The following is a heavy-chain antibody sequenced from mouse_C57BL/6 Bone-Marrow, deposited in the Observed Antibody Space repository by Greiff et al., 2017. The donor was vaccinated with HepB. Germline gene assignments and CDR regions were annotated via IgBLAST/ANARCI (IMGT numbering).Heavy chain of an antibody. V-gene: IGHV5-9-1*02. CDR2: ISSGGDYI. D-gene: IGHD2-4*01. J-gene: IGHJ3*01. Sequence: DVKLVESGEGLVKPGGSLKLSCAASGFTFSSYAMSWVRQTPEKRLEWVAYISSGGDYIYYADTVKGRFTIYRDNARNTLYLQMSSLKSEDTAMYYCTRVQMDYLFAYWGQGTLVTVSA. CDR1: GFTFSSYA. CDR3: TRVQMDYLFAY.